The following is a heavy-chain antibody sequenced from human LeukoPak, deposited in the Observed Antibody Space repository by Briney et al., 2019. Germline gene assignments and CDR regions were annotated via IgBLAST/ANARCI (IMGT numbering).Heavy chain of an antibody. CDR3: ARERTPKHYYGSGSYDRYFDH. V-gene: IGHV3-48*03. CDR1: GFTFSSYE. CDR2: ISSSGSTI. Sequence: GGSLRLSCAASGFTFSSYEMNWVRQAPGKGLEWVSYISSSGSTIYYVDSVKGRFTISRDTTKNSLHLQMNSLRAEDTAIYYCARERTPKHYYGSGSYDRYFDHWGQGALVTVSS. D-gene: IGHD3-10*01. J-gene: IGHJ4*02.